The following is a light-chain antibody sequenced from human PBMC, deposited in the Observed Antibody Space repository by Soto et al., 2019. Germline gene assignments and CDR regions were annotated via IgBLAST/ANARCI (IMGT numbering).Light chain of an antibody. V-gene: IGLV2-14*01. CDR1: SSDVGGYKY. CDR2: EVS. J-gene: IGLJ2*01. Sequence: QSALTQPASVSGSPGQSITISCSGTSSDVGGYKYVSWYQQHPGKAPKLMIYEVSNRPSGVSNRFSGSKSGNTASLTISGLQAEDEADYYCSSYTSGSTHVVFGGGTQLTVL. CDR3: SSYTSGSTHVV.